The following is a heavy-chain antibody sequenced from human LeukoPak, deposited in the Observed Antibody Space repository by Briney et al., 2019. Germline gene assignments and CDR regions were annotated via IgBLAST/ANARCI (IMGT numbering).Heavy chain of an antibody. J-gene: IGHJ3*02. CDR1: GFTFSSYA. CDR3: ARESYDILTGYYKLVKGDAFDI. Sequence: AKSLTLSCAASGFTFSSYAMHWVRQAPGKGLEWVAVISYDGSNKYYAASVKGRFTISRDNSKNTLYLQMNSLRAEDTAVYYCARESYDILTGYYKLVKGDAFDIWGQGTMVTVSS. V-gene: IGHV3-30-3*01. D-gene: IGHD3-9*01. CDR2: ISYDGSNK.